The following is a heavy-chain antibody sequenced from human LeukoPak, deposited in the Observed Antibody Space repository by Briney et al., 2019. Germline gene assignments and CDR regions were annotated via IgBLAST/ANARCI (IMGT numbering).Heavy chain of an antibody. Sequence: GESLKISCKGSGFSFTSHWIGWVRQMPGKGLEWMGIIYPGDSDTGYSPSFQGQVTISADKSISTAYLQWSSLKASDTAMYYCARLRVVVVAATVSHYFDYWGQGTLVTVSS. CDR3: ARLRVVVVAATVSHYFDY. D-gene: IGHD2-15*01. J-gene: IGHJ4*02. CDR1: GFSFTSHW. CDR2: IYPGDSDT. V-gene: IGHV5-51*01.